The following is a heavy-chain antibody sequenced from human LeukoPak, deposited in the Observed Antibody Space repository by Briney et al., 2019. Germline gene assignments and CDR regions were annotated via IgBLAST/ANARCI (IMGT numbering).Heavy chain of an antibody. D-gene: IGHD5-24*01. V-gene: IGHV3-48*03. J-gene: IGHJ4*02. CDR1: GFTFSSYE. Sequence: GGSLRLSCAASGFTFSSYEMNWVRQAPGKGLEWVSYIGSSGSTIYYADSVKGRFTISRDNAKNSLYLQMNSLRAEDTAVYYCAREMATGVFDYWGQGTLVTVSS. CDR2: IGSSGSTI. CDR3: AREMATGVFDY.